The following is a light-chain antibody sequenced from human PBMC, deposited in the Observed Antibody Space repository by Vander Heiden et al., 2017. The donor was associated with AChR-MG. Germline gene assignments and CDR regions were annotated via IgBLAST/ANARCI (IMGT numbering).Light chain of an antibody. CDR1: GSDGGAYNY. CDR2: EVT. V-gene: IGLV2-8*01. J-gene: IGLJ2*01. Sequence: QSALPQPRSASGSPGQSVTISGTGTGSDGGAYNYVSWYQHHPGKALKLIIYEVTARPAGVPYRVSGSKSGTTASLTVSGLEAEDESYYYCNAYAASSVFGVGTKLTVL. CDR3: NAYAASSV.